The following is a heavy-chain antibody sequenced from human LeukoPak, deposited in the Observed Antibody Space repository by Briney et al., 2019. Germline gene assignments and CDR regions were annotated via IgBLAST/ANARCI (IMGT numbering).Heavy chain of an antibody. D-gene: IGHD6-19*01. V-gene: IGHV7-4-1*02. J-gene: IGHJ3*02. CDR1: GYTFTRYA. CDR2: INTNTGNP. Sequence: GASVNVSCTASGYTFTRYAMNWVRQAPGQGLEWMGWINTNTGNPTYAQGFTGRFVFSLDTSVSTAYLQISRLKAEDTAVYYCARDLTPRIAVVGGSDWDAFDIWGQGTMVTVSS. CDR3: ARDLTPRIAVVGGSDWDAFDI.